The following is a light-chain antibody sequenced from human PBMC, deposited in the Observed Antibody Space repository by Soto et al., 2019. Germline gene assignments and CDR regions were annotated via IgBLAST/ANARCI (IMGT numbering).Light chain of an antibody. CDR3: QQYNSYTWT. J-gene: IGKJ1*01. Sequence: DIQMTQSPSTLSASVGARVTITCRASQSISSWLAWYHQKPGKAPKLLIYDASSLESGVPSRFSGSGSGTEFTLTISSLQPDDFVTYYCQQYNSYTWTFGQGTKVDIK. V-gene: IGKV1-5*01. CDR1: QSISSW. CDR2: DAS.